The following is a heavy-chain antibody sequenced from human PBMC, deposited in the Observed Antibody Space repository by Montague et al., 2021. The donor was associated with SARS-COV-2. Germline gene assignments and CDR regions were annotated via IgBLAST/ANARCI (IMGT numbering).Heavy chain of an antibody. CDR2: INHSGST. CDR3: ARGYDYVWGSYRYLHWFDP. Sequence: SETLSHTCAVYGGSFSGYYWSWIRQPPGKGLEWIGEINHSGSTNYNPSLKSRVTISVDTSKNQFSLKLSSVTAADTAVYYCARGYDYVWGSYRYLHWFDPWGQGTLVTVSS. V-gene: IGHV4-34*01. J-gene: IGHJ5*02. D-gene: IGHD3-16*02. CDR1: GGSFSGYY.